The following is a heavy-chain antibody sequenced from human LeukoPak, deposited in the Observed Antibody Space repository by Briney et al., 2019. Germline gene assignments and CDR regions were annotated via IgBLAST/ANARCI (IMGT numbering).Heavy chain of an antibody. CDR1: GFTFSSSA. V-gene: IGHV3-23*01. CDR3: AKEDHYYDNSGRFDY. J-gene: IGHJ4*02. CDR2: ISFTGGSI. D-gene: IGHD3-22*01. Sequence: GGSLRLSCAASGFTFSSSAMSWVRQAPGKGLEWVSTISFTGGSIYYADSVKGRFTISRDNSKNTLYLQMNSLRAGDTAVYYCAKEDHYYDNSGRFDYWGQGTLVTVSS.